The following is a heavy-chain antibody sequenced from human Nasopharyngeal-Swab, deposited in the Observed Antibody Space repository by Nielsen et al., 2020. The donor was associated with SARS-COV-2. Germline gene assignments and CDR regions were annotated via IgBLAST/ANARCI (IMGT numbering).Heavy chain of an antibody. CDR2: ISSGSDYI. Sequence: GESLKISCAASGFTFSTYNLNWVRQAPGKGLEWVSSISSGSDYIYYADSVKGRFTISRDDAKNSLYLQMSNLRAEDTAVYYCARDPPRRITMIVDEVRPWGQGTLVTVSS. J-gene: IGHJ5*02. CDR3: ARDPPRRITMIVDEVRP. V-gene: IGHV3-21*01. CDR1: GFTFSTYN. D-gene: IGHD3-22*01.